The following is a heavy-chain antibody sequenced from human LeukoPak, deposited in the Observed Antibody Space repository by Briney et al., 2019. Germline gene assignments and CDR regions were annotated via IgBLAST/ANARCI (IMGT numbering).Heavy chain of an antibody. CDR1: GFTVSSNY. D-gene: IGHD1-26*01. J-gene: IGHJ4*02. Sequence: GGSLRLSCAASGFTVSSNYMSWVRQAPGKGLKWVSVTYSSGSTYYADSVKGRFTISRDNSKNTLDLQMNSLRAEDTAVYYCARDVYTGRYYLDYWGQGTLVTVSS. CDR2: TYSSGST. CDR3: ARDVYTGRYYLDY. V-gene: IGHV3-53*01.